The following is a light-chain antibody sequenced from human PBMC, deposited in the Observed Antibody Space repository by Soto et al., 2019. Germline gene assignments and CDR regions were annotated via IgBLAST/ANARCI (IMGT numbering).Light chain of an antibody. CDR2: ASS. V-gene: IGKV3-15*01. CDR3: QQYYNWRPR. Sequence: EVVMTQSPATLSVSPGDTATLSSRASQSVSSSLAWYQQKPGQPPRLLIYASSTRATGVPARFSGSGSGTEFTLTISRLQSEDFAVYYCQQYYNWRPRFGQGTKVEIK. CDR1: QSVSSS. J-gene: IGKJ1*01.